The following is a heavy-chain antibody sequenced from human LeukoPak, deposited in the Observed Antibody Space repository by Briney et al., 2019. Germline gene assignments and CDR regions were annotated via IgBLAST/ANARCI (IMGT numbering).Heavy chain of an antibody. J-gene: IGHJ3*02. V-gene: IGHV4-34*01. CDR3: ARARHRKGNYYGSGSYHAFDI. CDR1: GGSFSGYY. D-gene: IGHD3-10*01. CDR2: INHSGST. Sequence: SETLSLTCAVYGGSFSGYYWSWIRQPPGKGLEWIGEINHSGSTNYNPSLKSRVTISVDTSKNQFSLKLSSVTAADTAVYYCARARHRKGNYYGSGSYHAFDIWGQGTMVTVSS.